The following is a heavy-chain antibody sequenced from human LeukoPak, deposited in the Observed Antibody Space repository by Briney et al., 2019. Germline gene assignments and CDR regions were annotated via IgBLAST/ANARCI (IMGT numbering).Heavy chain of an antibody. Sequence: SETLSLTCAVYGESFSGYYWSWVRQPPGKGLEWIGEINHSGSTNYNPSLKSRVTISVDTSKNQFSLKLSSVTAADTAVYYCARAAVTPYYYYGMDVWGQGTTVTVSS. CDR3: ARAAVTPYYYYGMDV. CDR2: INHSGST. J-gene: IGHJ6*02. V-gene: IGHV4-34*01. D-gene: IGHD2-21*02. CDR1: GESFSGYY.